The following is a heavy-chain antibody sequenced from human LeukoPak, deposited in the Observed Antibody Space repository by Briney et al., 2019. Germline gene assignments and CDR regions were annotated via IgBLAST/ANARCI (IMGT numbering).Heavy chain of an antibody. J-gene: IGHJ4*02. CDR3: ARGGGPVPLDY. V-gene: IGHV3-30-3*01. Sequence: GGSLRLSCAASGFPFSSYAMHWVRQAPGKGLEGVAVISYDGSNKYYADSVKGRFTISRDNSKNTLYLQMNSLRAEDTAVYYCARGGGPVPLDYWGQGTLVTVSS. CDR1: GFPFSSYA. D-gene: IGHD3-3*01. CDR2: ISYDGSNK.